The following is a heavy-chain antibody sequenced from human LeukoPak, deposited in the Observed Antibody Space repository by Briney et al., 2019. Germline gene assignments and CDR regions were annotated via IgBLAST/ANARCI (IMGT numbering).Heavy chain of an antibody. Sequence: GGSLRLSCEGSGITFSTAWMSWVRQAPGKGLEWVSVIYSGGSTYYADSVKGRFTISRDNSKNTLYLQMNSPRAEDTAVYYCARVGATVTPYYYYGMDVWGQGTTVTVSS. D-gene: IGHD4-17*01. CDR2: IYSGGST. J-gene: IGHJ6*02. CDR3: ARVGATVTPYYYYGMDV. CDR1: GITFSTAW. V-gene: IGHV3-53*01.